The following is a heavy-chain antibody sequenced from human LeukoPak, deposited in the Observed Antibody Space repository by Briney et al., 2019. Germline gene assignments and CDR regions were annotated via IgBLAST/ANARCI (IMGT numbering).Heavy chain of an antibody. J-gene: IGHJ4*02. CDR3: ARAKSLESGDIVVVPAATSFDY. CDR1: GHTFTSYY. V-gene: IGHV1-46*01. CDR2: INPSGGST. D-gene: IGHD2-2*01. Sequence: ASVKVSCKASGHTFTSYYMHWVRQAPGQGLEWMGIINPSGGSTSYAQKFQGRVTMTRDTSTSTVYMELSSLRSEDTAVYYCARAKSLESGDIVVVPAATSFDYWGQGTLVTVSS.